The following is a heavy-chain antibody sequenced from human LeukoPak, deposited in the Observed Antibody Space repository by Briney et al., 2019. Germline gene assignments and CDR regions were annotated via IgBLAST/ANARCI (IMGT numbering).Heavy chain of an antibody. J-gene: IGHJ4*02. CDR3: AKYDSGYSLDY. D-gene: IGHD3-9*01. CDR1: GFTFSSFW. V-gene: IGHV3-7*03. CDR2: INQAGSEK. Sequence: GGSLRLSCGGSGFTFSSFWMSWVRQPPGKGLEWVAKINQAGSEKCHVDSVKGRFTISRDNAKNSLYLQMNSLRAEDTAVYHCAKYDSGYSLDYWGQGILVTVSS.